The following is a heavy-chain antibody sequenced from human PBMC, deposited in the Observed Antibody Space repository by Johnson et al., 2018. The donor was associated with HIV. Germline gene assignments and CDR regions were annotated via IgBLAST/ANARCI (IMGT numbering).Heavy chain of an antibody. Sequence: VQLVESGGGLVQPGGSLRLSCAASGFTFSSYAMSWVRQAPGKGLEWVSAISGSGGSTYYSDSVKGRFTISRDNAKNTLYLQMNSLRAEDTAVYYCASGRVGGNDAFDIWGQGTMVTVSS. CDR1: GFTFSSYA. V-gene: IGHV3-23*04. D-gene: IGHD2-15*01. CDR3: ASGRVGGNDAFDI. J-gene: IGHJ3*02. CDR2: ISGSGGST.